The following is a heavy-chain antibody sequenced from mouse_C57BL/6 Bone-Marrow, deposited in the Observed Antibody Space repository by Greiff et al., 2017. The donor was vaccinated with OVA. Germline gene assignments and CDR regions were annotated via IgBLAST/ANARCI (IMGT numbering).Heavy chain of an antibody. CDR3: ARDSNYEGFAY. Sequence: VQLQQSGPVLVKPGASVKMSCKASGYTFTDYYMNWVKQSHGKSLEWIGVINPYNGGTSYNQKFKGKATLTVYKSSSTAYMELNSLTSEDSAVYYCARDSNYEGFAYWGQGTLVTVSA. J-gene: IGHJ3*01. D-gene: IGHD2-5*01. V-gene: IGHV1-19*01. CDR1: GYTFTDYY. CDR2: INPYNGGT.